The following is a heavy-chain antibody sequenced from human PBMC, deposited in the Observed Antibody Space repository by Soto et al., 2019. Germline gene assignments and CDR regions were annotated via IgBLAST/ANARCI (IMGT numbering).Heavy chain of an antibody. CDR2: IIPIFGTA. Sequence: SVKVSCKASGGTFSSYAISWVRQAPGQGLEWMGGIIPIFGTANYAQKFQGRVTITADESTSTAYMELSSLRSEDTAVYYCARESHAGLPPGDFDYWGQGTLVTVSS. CDR1: GGTFSSYA. J-gene: IGHJ4*02. CDR3: ARESHAGLPPGDFDY. D-gene: IGHD1-1*01. V-gene: IGHV1-69*13.